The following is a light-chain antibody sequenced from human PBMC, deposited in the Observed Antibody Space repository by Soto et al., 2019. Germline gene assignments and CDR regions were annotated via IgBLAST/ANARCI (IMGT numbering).Light chain of an antibody. CDR2: DVS. CDR3: SSYTTSNTRQIV. J-gene: IGLJ1*01. V-gene: IGLV2-14*03. CDR1: SSDAGGYNY. Sequence: QSVLTQPASVSGSPGQSITISCTGTSSDAGGYNYVSWYQHHPGKAPKLMIYDVSNRPSGVSIRFSGSKSDNTASLTISGLQPEDEADYHCSSYTTSNTRQIVFGTGTKVTVL.